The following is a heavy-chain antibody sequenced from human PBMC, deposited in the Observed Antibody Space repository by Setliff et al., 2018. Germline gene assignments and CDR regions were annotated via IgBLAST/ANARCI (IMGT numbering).Heavy chain of an antibody. Sequence: GASVKVSCKTSGFRFTSFGFSWVRQAPGQGLEWMGWISPYSGESNYAQKFQDRLTVTADTSTKTTHMELRSLTSDDTAVYFCTRSRGPRVVLAADFDFWGQGTLVTVSS. D-gene: IGHD3-16*01. V-gene: IGHV1-18*01. J-gene: IGHJ4*02. CDR2: ISPYSGES. CDR3: TRSRGPRVVLAADFDF. CDR1: GFRFTSFG.